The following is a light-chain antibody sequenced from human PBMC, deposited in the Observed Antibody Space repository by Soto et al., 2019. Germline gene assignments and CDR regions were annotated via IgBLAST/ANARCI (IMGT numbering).Light chain of an antibody. CDR2: LNSDGSH. CDR1: SLQSSYA. V-gene: IGLV4-69*01. CDR3: QTWGTGIVV. J-gene: IGLJ2*01. Sequence: QLVLTQSPSASASLGASVKLTCTLSSLQSSYAIAWHQQQPEKGPRYLMKLNSDGSHSKGDGIPDRFSGSSSGAERYLSISSLQSEDEADYYCQTWGTGIVVFGGGTKLTVL.